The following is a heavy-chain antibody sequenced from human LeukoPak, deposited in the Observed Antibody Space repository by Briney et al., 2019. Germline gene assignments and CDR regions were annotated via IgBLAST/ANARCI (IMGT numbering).Heavy chain of an antibody. CDR3: ARVPPHY. J-gene: IGHJ4*02. CDR1: GFSLSTYT. Sequence: GSLRLSCGASGFSLSTYTMKWVRQAPGKGLEWVSSISSSGSNTYYADSVKGRFTISRDNAKNSLHLQMNSLRAEDTAVYYCARVPPHYWGQGTLVTVSS. CDR2: ISSSGSNT. V-gene: IGHV3-21*01.